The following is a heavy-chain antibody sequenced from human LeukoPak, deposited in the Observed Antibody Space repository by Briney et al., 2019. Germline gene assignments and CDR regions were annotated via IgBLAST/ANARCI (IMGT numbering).Heavy chain of an antibody. Sequence: ASVKVSCKASGYTFIGYYMHWVRQAPGQGLEWMGWINPKSGGTNYAQMFQGRVTLTRDTSISTAYMELSRLRSDDTAMYYCAITIDFSSSSVLEYFQYWGQGTLVTVSS. CDR3: AITIDFSSSSVLEYFQY. D-gene: IGHD6-6*01. J-gene: IGHJ1*01. CDR2: INPKSGGT. V-gene: IGHV1-2*02. CDR1: GYTFIGYY.